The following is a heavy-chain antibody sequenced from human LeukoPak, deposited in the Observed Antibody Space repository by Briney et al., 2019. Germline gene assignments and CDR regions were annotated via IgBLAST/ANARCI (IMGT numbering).Heavy chain of an antibody. V-gene: IGHV1-18*01. CDR2: ISAYNGNT. CDR3: ASSMIVVVPDAFDI. CDR1: GYTFTSYG. J-gene: IGHJ3*02. D-gene: IGHD3-22*01. Sequence: ASVKVSCKASGYTFTSYGISWVRQAPGQGLEWMGWISAYNGNTNYAQKLQGGVTMTTDTSTSTDYMELRSLRSDDTAVYYCASSMIVVVPDAFDIWGQGTMVTVSS.